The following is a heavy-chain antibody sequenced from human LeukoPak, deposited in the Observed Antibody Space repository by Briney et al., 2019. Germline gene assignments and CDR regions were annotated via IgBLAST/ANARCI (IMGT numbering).Heavy chain of an antibody. V-gene: IGHV4-59*01. Sequence: PSETLSLTCTVSGGSISSYYWSWIRQPPGKGLEWIGYIYYSGSTNYNPSLKSRVTISVDTSKNQFSLKLSSVTAADTAVYYRASPAGTTIACFDYWGQGTLVTVSS. J-gene: IGHJ4*02. CDR3: ASPAGTTIACFDY. CDR1: GGSISSYY. D-gene: IGHD1-1*01. CDR2: IYYSGST.